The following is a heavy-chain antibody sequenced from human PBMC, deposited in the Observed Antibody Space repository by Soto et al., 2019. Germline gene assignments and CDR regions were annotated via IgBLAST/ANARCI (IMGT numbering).Heavy chain of an antibody. D-gene: IGHD4-17*01. V-gene: IGHV4-59*01. J-gene: IGHJ4*02. CDR2: IYYSGST. CDR1: GGSISSYY. Sequence: SETLSLTCTVSGGSISSYYWIWIRQPPGKGLEWIGYIYYSGSTNYNPSLKSRVTISVDTSKNQFSLKLSSVTAADTAVYYCARDIVNTVTDYFDYWGQGTLVTVSS. CDR3: ARDIVNTVTDYFDY.